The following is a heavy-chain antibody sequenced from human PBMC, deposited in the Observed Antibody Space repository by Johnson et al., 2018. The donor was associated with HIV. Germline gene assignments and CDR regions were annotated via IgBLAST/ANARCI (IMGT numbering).Heavy chain of an antibody. Sequence: MLLVESGGDLVKPGGSLRLSCAASGFTFSSYDMHWVRQATGKGLEWVSAIGTAGDTYYPGSVKGRFTISRENAKNSLYLQMNSLRAEDTALYYCARDMSGWTFGGVIESEAFDIWGQGTMVTVSS. V-gene: IGHV3-13*01. D-gene: IGHD3-16*02. CDR1: GFTFSSYD. CDR3: ARDMSGWTFGGVIESEAFDI. J-gene: IGHJ3*02. CDR2: IGTAGDT.